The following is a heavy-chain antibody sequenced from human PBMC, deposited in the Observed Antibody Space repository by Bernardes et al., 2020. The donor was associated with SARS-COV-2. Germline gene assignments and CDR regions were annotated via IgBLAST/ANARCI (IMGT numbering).Heavy chain of an antibody. CDR1: GYTFTNYG. Sequence: ASVKVSCKASGYTFTNYGISWVREAPGQGLEWLGWTSGYNDKTFFAQKLQGRVTLTTDTSTTKAYMELRSLRTDDTALYYCARDTISMLVVVPDYWGQGTLVTVSS. CDR2: TSGYNDKT. CDR3: ARDTISMLVVVPDY. J-gene: IGHJ4*02. D-gene: IGHD3-22*01. V-gene: IGHV1-18*04.